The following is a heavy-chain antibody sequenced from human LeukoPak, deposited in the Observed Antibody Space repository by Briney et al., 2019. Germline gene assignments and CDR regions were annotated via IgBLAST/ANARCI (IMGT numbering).Heavy chain of an antibody. D-gene: IGHD3-3*01. J-gene: IGHJ6*03. CDR2: IIPIFGTA. CDR3: ARDPRILEWSSPKGYYYMDV. V-gene: IGHV1-69*13. Sequence: SVKVSCKASGGTFSSYAISWVRQAPGQGREWMGGIIPIFGTANYAQKFQGRVTITADESTSTAYMELSSLRSEDTAVYYCARDPRILEWSSPKGYYYMDVWGKGTTVTVSS. CDR1: GGTFSSYA.